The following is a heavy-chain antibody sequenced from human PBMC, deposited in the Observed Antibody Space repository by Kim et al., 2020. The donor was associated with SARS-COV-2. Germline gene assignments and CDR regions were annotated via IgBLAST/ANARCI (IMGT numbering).Heavy chain of an antibody. D-gene: IGHD1-26*01. CDR2: IDPSDSYT. J-gene: IGHJ3*02. CDR1: GYSFTSYW. Sequence: GESLKISCKGSGYSFTSYWISWVRQMPGKGLEWMGRIDPSDSYTNYSPSFQGHVTISADKSISTAYLQWSSLKASDTAMYYCARLKIGIVGAARGGAFDIWGQGTMVTVSS. V-gene: IGHV5-10-1*01. CDR3: ARLKIGIVGAARGGAFDI.